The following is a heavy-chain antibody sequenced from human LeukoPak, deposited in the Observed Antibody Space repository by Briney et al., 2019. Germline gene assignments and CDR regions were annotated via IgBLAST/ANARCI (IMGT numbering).Heavy chain of an antibody. Sequence: GRSLRLSCAASGFTFSSYAMHWVRQAPGKGLEWVAVISYEGSNKYYADSVKGRFTISRDNAKNSLFLQMNSLRAEDTAVYYCARSLYCSSTTCSYGMDVWGQGTTVTVSS. CDR1: GFTFSSYA. D-gene: IGHD2-2*01. J-gene: IGHJ6*02. V-gene: IGHV3-30-3*01. CDR2: ISYEGSNK. CDR3: ARSLYCSSTTCSYGMDV.